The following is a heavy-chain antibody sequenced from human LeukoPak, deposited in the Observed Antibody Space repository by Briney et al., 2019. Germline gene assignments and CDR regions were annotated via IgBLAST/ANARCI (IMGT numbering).Heavy chain of an antibody. D-gene: IGHD5-24*01. J-gene: IGHJ4*02. CDR2: IHYSGST. Sequence: SETLSLTCTVSGGSINNYYWTWIRQPPGKGLEWIGYIHYSGSTNYSPSLKSRLTISVDTSKNQFSLGLTSVTAADTAIYYCARVFPHGYSDYWGQGTLVTVSS. CDR1: GGSINNYY. CDR3: ARVFPHGYSDY. V-gene: IGHV4-59*01.